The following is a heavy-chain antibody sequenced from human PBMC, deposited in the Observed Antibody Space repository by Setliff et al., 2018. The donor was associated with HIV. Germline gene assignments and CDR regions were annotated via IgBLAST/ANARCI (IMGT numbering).Heavy chain of an antibody. V-gene: IGHV1-69*13. J-gene: IGHJ4*02. Sequence: ASVKVSCKASGGTFSSYAINWVRQAPGQGPEWMGGIIPIFATANYAQRFQGRVTITADESTSTAYMELSSLRSEDTAVYYCARDSGSGWYGGDYWGQGTLVTVSS. CDR1: GGTFSSYA. D-gene: IGHD6-19*01. CDR3: ARDSGSGWYGGDY. CDR2: IIPIFATA.